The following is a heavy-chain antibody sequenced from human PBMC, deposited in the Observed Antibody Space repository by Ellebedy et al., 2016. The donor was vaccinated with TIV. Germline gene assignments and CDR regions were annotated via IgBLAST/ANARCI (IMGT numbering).Heavy chain of an antibody. Sequence: AASVKVSCKASGYTFIDYYIHWVRQAPGRGLEWMGWINPKNGGTNYAQKFQGRVTMTRDTSITTAYMELSRLRSDDTAVYYCARSWGYYYYGLDVWGQGTTVTVSS. CDR1: GYTFIDYY. J-gene: IGHJ6*02. V-gene: IGHV1-2*02. D-gene: IGHD3-16*01. CDR2: INPKNGGT. CDR3: ARSWGYYYYGLDV.